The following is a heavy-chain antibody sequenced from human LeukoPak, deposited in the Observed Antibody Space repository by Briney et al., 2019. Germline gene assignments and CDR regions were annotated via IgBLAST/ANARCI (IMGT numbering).Heavy chain of an antibody. CDR3: ARDGGECLFDY. J-gene: IGHJ4*02. CDR2: IIPIFGTA. V-gene: IGHV1-69*05. CDR1: GGTFSSYT. Sequence: SVKVSCKASGGTFSSYTISWVRQAPGQGLEWMGRIIPIFGTANYAQKFQGRVTITTDESTSTVYMELSSLRSEDTAVYYCARDGGECLFDYWGQGTLVTVSS. D-gene: IGHD2-21*01.